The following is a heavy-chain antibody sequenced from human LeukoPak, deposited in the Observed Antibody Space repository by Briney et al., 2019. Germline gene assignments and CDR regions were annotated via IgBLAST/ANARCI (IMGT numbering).Heavy chain of an antibody. CDR3: ARASPRYWYGMDV. CDR2: ISSSGDTI. CDR1: GFTSSDYY. J-gene: IGHJ6*02. V-gene: IGHV3-11*01. Sequence: GGSLRLSCAASGFTSSDYYMSWIRQAPGKGLEWVSYISSSGDTIYYADSVKGRFTISRDNAKNSLYLQMNSLRAEDTAMYYCARASPRYWYGMDVWGQGTTVTVSS. D-gene: IGHD2-21*01.